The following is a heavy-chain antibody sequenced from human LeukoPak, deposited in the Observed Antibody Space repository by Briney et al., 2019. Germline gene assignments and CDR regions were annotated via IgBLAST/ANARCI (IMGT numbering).Heavy chain of an antibody. V-gene: IGHV1-2*02. Sequence: ASVKVSCKASGYTFTGYYMHWVRQAPGQGLEWMGWINPNSGGTNYAQKFQGRVTMTRDTSTSTAYMELRSLRSDDTAVYYCARDGGYNFTFVDYWGQGTLVTVSS. J-gene: IGHJ4*02. CDR2: INPNSGGT. CDR3: ARDGGYNFTFVDY. CDR1: GYTFTGYY. D-gene: IGHD5-24*01.